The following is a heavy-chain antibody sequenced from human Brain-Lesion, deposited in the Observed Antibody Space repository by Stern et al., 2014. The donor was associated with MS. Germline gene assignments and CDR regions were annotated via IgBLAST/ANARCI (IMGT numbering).Heavy chain of an antibody. D-gene: IGHD2/OR15-2a*01. CDR2: IKEDGTSK. Sequence: EVQLEESGGGLVQPGGSLTISCTAAGFTFGNYWMHWVRQAPGKGLEWVANIKEDGTSKNDVDSVKGRFTISRDNARNSLDLERNSLRVEDTALYYCARVYKTIYAIVTQRGAGIDVWGQGTTVIVSS. V-gene: IGHV3-7*01. J-gene: IGHJ6*02. CDR1: GFTFGNYW. CDR3: ARVYKTIYAIVTQRGAGIDV.